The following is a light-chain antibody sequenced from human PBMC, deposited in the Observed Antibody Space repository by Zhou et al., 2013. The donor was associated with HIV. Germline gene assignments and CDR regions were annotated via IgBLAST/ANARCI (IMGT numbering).Light chain of an antibody. CDR3: QQYGSSPGFT. J-gene: IGKJ3*01. CDR2: AAS. Sequence: EIVLTQSPGTLSLSPGERAILSCRASQSVGSYLAWYQQKPGQAPRLLIYAASTRATGVPARFSGSGSGTDFTLTISRLEPEDFAVYYCQQYGSSPGFTFGPGTKVDIK. CDR1: QSVGSY. V-gene: IGKV3-20*01.